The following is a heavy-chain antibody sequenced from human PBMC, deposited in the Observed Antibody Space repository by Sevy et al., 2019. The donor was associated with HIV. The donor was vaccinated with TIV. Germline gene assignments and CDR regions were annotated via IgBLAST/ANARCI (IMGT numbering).Heavy chain of an antibody. CDR3: ARGGSGYDY. Sequence: GGSLRLSCAASGFAFSTYWMSWVRQAPGKGLEWVANIKPDGSEIHYVDSVQDRFFISRNNAENTVTLEMTSLRVEDTAFYFCARGGSGYDYWGQGSLVTVSS. CDR2: IKPDGSEI. D-gene: IGHD5-12*01. J-gene: IGHJ4*02. V-gene: IGHV3-7*01. CDR1: GFAFSTYW.